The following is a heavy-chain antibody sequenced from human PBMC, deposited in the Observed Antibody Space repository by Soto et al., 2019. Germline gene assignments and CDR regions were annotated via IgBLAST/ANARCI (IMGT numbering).Heavy chain of an antibody. D-gene: IGHD6-19*01. CDR2: ISYDGSNK. CDR1: GFTFSSYA. J-gene: IGHJ3*02. Sequence: GGSLRLSCAASGFTFSSYAMHWVRQAPGKGLEWVAVISYDGSNKYYADSVKGRFTISRDNSKNTLYLQMNSLRAEDTAVYYCAAVRIAVAGREDAFDIWGQGTMVTVSS. CDR3: AAVRIAVAGREDAFDI. V-gene: IGHV3-30-3*01.